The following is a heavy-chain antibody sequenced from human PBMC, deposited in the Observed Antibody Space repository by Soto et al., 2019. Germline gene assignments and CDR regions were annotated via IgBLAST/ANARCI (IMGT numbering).Heavy chain of an antibody. D-gene: IGHD3-10*01. CDR3: ATRGGGLWFGDYYYYYGMDV. CDR2: ISAYNGNT. J-gene: IGHJ6*02. CDR1: GYTFTSYG. Sequence: QVQLVQSGAEVKKPGASVKVSCKASGYTFTSYGISWVRQAPGQGLEWMGWISAYNGNTNYAQKLQGRVTMTTDTSTSTAYMELRSLRSDDTAVYYSATRGGGLWFGDYYYYYGMDVWGQGTTVTVSS. V-gene: IGHV1-18*01.